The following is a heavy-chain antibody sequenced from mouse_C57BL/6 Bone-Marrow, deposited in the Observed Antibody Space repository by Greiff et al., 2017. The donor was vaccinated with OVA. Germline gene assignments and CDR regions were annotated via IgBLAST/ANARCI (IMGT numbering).Heavy chain of an antibody. V-gene: IGHV1-69*01. D-gene: IGHD1-1*01. CDR3: AKGGYYYGSSYDV. CDR1: GYTFTSYW. J-gene: IGHJ1*03. CDR2: LDPSDSYT. Sequence: QVQLQQPGAELVMPGASVKLSCKASGYTFTSYWMHWVKQRPGQGLEWIGELDPSDSYTNYNQKFKGKSTLTVDKSSSTAYMQLSSLTSEDSAVYYCAKGGYYYGSSYDVWGTGTTVTVSS.